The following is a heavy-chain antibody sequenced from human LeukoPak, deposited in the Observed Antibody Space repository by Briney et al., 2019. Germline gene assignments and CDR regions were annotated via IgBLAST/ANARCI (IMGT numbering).Heavy chain of an antibody. V-gene: IGHV3-53*01. CDR2: LYSSGTT. J-gene: IGHJ1*01. Sequence: GGSLRLSCAASGFSVSIKYMNWVRQAPGKGLEWVSILYSSGTTYYANSVKGRFTISRDNSENKLFLQMNSLRAEDTAVYYCARVVQSTDSSGFYLPEYFQHWGQGTLVTVSS. CDR1: GFSVSIKY. CDR3: ARVVQSTDSSGFYLPEYFQH. D-gene: IGHD3-22*01.